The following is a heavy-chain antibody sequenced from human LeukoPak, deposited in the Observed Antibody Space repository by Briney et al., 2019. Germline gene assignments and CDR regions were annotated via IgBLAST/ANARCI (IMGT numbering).Heavy chain of an antibody. Sequence: GGSLRLSCVASEFTVSSSYMNWVRQAPGKGLEWVSVIYSGGSTYYADSVKGRFTMSRDIAKNTVSLQMNSLRAEDTAAYYCARDHGGEPGYFDFWGQGTLVTVSS. J-gene: IGHJ4*02. CDR2: IYSGGST. V-gene: IGHV3-66*01. CDR3: ARDHGGEPGYFDF. D-gene: IGHD4-23*01. CDR1: EFTVSSSY.